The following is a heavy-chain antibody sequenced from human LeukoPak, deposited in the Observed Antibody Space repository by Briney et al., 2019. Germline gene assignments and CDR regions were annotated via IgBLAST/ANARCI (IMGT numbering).Heavy chain of an antibody. Sequence: GGSLRLSCAASEFTFSSYAMHWVRQAPGKGLQWVALISYDGGNKYYADSVKGRFTISRDNAKNSLYLQMNSLRAEDTAVYYCARENGYSYGDFDYWGQGTLVTVSS. CDR1: EFTFSSYA. CDR2: ISYDGGNK. CDR3: ARENGYSYGDFDY. V-gene: IGHV3-30*07. D-gene: IGHD5-18*01. J-gene: IGHJ4*02.